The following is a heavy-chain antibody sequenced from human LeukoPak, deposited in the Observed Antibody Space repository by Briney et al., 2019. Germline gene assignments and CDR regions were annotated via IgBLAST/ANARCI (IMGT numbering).Heavy chain of an antibody. CDR2: IYYSGST. Sequence: KPSETLSLTCTVSGGSISSSSYYWGWIRQPPGKGLEWIGSIYYSGSTYYNPSLKSRVTISVDKSKNQFSLKLSSVTAADTAVYYCARDNCSGGSCYFTSPNVFDIWGQGTMVTVSS. D-gene: IGHD2-15*01. CDR1: GGSISSSSYY. V-gene: IGHV4-39*07. CDR3: ARDNCSGGSCYFTSPNVFDI. J-gene: IGHJ3*02.